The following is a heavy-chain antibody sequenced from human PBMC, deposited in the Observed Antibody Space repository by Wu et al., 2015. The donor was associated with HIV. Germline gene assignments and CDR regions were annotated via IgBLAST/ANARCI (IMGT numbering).Heavy chain of an antibody. CDR3: ARDQGTYYYDSSCLITLPTT. J-gene: IGHJ4*01. Sequence: QVQLVQSGAEVKKPGASVKVSCKASGYTFTSYGITWVRQAPGQGLEWMGWISAYSGNTNYAQNLQGRVTMTTDTSTGTAYMELRXLRSDDTAVYYCARDQGTYYYDSSCLITLPTTWGQGNXSHRLL. CDR2: ISAYSGNT. D-gene: IGHD3-22*01. CDR1: GYTFTSYG. V-gene: IGHV1-18*01.